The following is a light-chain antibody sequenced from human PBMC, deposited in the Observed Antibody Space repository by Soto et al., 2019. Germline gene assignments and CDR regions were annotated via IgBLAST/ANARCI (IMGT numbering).Light chain of an antibody. Sequence: EIVLTQSPATLSLSPGERANLSCRASQSVSSSLAWYQQKPGQAPRLLIYDASNRATGIPARFSGSGSGTDFTLTISSLEPEDFAVYYCQQRSNWPRTFGQGTKLEIK. CDR2: DAS. CDR3: QQRSNWPRT. V-gene: IGKV3-11*01. J-gene: IGKJ2*01. CDR1: QSVSSS.